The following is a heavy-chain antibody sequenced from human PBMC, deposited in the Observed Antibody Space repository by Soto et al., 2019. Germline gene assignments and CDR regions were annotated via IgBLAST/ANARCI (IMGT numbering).Heavy chain of an antibody. Sequence: SETLSLTCTVSGGSISSGDYYWSWIRQPPGKGLEWIGYIYYSGSTYYNPSLKSRVTISVDTSKNQFSLKLSSVTAADTAVYYCARVGDRAMAVSDWGQGTLVTVSS. J-gene: IGHJ4*02. CDR1: GGSISSGDYY. CDR3: ARVGDRAMAVSD. D-gene: IGHD5-18*01. V-gene: IGHV4-30-4*01. CDR2: IYYSGST.